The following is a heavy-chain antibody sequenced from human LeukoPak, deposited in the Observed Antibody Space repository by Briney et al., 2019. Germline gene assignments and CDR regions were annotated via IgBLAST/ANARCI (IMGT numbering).Heavy chain of an antibody. V-gene: IGHV3-74*01. CDR2: INSDGSST. J-gene: IGHJ4*02. Sequence: GGSLRLSCAASGFTFSSYWMHWVHQAPGKGLVWVSRINSDGSSTRYADSVKGRFTISRDNAKNTLYLQMNSLRAEDTAVYYCAGAYCGGDCYSVYFDYWGQGTLVTVSS. D-gene: IGHD2-21*02. CDR1: GFTFSSYW. CDR3: AGAYCGGDCYSVYFDY.